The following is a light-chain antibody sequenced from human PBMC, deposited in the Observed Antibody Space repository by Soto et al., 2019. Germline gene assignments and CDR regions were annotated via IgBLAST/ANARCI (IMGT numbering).Light chain of an antibody. Sequence: QSVLTQPASVSGSPGQSITISCTGTSSDVGGYNFVSWYQQHPGKAPKVMIYEVTHRPSGVSNRFSGSKSGNTASLTISGLQAEDEADYYCSSYTSTSTVLFGGGTKLTVL. CDR3: SSYTSTSTVL. V-gene: IGLV2-14*01. CDR1: SSDVGGYNF. J-gene: IGLJ2*01. CDR2: EVT.